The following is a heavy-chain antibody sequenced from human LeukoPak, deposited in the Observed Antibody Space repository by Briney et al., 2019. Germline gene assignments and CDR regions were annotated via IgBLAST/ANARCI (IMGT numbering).Heavy chain of an antibody. Sequence: SETLSLTCTVSGGSVSSGSYYWSWIRQPPGKGLEWIGYIFYTGSTNYNPSLKSRVTISVDTSKNQFSLKLSSVTAADTAVYYCARADYGDYRIDYWGRGTLVTVSS. J-gene: IGHJ4*02. V-gene: IGHV4-61*01. CDR3: ARADYGDYRIDY. D-gene: IGHD4-17*01. CDR2: IFYTGST. CDR1: GGSVSSGSYY.